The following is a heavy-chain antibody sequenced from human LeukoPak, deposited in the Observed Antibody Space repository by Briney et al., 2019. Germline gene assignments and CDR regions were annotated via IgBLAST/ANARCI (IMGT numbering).Heavy chain of an antibody. D-gene: IGHD5/OR15-5a*01. J-gene: IGHJ6*03. CDR3: ARDREASTPGYYYYMDV. CDR1: GGTFSSYA. Sequence: SEKVSCKASGGTFSSYAISWVRQAPGQGLEWMGGIIPIFGTANYAQKFQGRVTITADESTSTAYMELSSLRSEDTAVYYCARDREASTPGYYYYMDVWGKGTTVTVSS. CDR2: IIPIFGTA. V-gene: IGHV1-69*13.